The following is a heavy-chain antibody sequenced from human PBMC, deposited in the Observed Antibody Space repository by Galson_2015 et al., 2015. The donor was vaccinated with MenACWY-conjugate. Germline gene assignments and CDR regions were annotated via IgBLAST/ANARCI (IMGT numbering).Heavy chain of an antibody. CDR3: AREDGYCSGGSCFREI. D-gene: IGHD2-15*01. J-gene: IGHJ3*02. CDR1: GYTFTSYY. CDR2: INPSGGST. V-gene: IGHV1-46*01. Sequence: SVKVSCKASGYTFTSYYMHWVRQAPGQGLEWMGIINPSGGSTSYAQKFQGRVTMTRDTSTSTVYMELSSLRSEDTAVYYCAREDGYCSGGSCFREIWGQGTMVTVSS.